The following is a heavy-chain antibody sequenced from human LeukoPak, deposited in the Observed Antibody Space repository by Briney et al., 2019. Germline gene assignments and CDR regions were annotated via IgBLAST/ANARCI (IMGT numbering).Heavy chain of an antibody. J-gene: IGHJ5*02. CDR3: GLVTPGNWWFDP. CDR2: ISAYNGNT. D-gene: IGHD2-21*02. V-gene: IGHV1-18*01. Sequence: ASVKVSCKASGYTFTSYVISWVRQAPGQGLEWMGWISAYNGNTNYAQKLQGRVTMTTDTSTSTAYMELRSLRSDDTAVYYCGLVTPGNWWFDPWGQGTLVTVSS. CDR1: GYTFTSYV.